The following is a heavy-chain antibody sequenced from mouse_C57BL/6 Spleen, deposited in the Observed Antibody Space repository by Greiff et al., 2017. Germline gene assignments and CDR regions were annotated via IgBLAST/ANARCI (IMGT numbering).Heavy chain of an antibody. CDR1: GFTFSSYA. Sequence: DVKLVESGGGLVKPGGSLKLSCAASGFTFSSYAMSWVRQTPEKRLEWVATISDGGSYTYYPDNVKGRFTISRDNAKNNLYLQMSHLKSEDTAMYYCAREGGLGGFAYWGQGTLVTVSA. J-gene: IGHJ3*01. CDR3: AREGGLGGFAY. D-gene: IGHD2-4*01. V-gene: IGHV5-4*01. CDR2: ISDGGSYT.